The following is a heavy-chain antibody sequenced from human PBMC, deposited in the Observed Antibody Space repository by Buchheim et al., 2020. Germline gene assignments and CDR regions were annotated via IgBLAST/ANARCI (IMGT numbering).Heavy chain of an antibody. CDR1: GFTFSNYW. CDR3: ARARRDGYNYADWYFDL. CDR2: IKQDGSER. Sequence: EVQLVESGGGLVQPGGSLRLSCAASGFTFSNYWMNWVRQAPGKGLEWVANIKQDGSERDYVDSVKGRFTISRDKAKNSLYLQMNSLRAEDTAVYYCARARRDGYNYADWYFDLWGRGTL. J-gene: IGHJ2*01. V-gene: IGHV3-7*04. D-gene: IGHD5-24*01.